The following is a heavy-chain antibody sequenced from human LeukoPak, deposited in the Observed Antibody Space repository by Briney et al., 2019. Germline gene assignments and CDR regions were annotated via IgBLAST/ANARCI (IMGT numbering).Heavy chain of an antibody. J-gene: IGHJ4*02. Sequence: GGSLRLSCAASGFTFSSYSMYWVRQAPGKGLEWVSAISGSGGTTFYADSVKGRFTISRDNSKNMLYLQMNSLRAEDTAVYYCAKEGKTRTWNYSQAKPVYWGQGTLVTVSS. CDR1: GFTFSSYS. D-gene: IGHD1-7*01. CDR3: AKEGKTRTWNYSQAKPVY. V-gene: IGHV3-23*01. CDR2: ISGSGGTT.